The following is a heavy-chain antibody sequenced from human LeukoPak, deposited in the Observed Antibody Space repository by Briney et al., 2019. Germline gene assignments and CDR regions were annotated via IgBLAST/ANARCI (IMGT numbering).Heavy chain of an antibody. CDR3: ARENWNDVGDYYYYMDV. CDR2: IYSRGNT. J-gene: IGHJ6*03. Sequence: SETLSLTCTVSGASISSSSSYWGWIRQPPGKGLEWLGNIYSRGNTYYKPSLRSRVTISIDTSKNQFSLRLASVTAADTAVYYCARENWNDVGDYYYYMDVWGKGTTVTVSS. V-gene: IGHV4-39*07. CDR1: GASISSSSSY. D-gene: IGHD1-1*01.